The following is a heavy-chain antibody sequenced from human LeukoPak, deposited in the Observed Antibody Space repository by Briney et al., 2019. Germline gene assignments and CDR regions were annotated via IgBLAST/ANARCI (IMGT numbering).Heavy chain of an antibody. CDR2: IYSGGGT. D-gene: IGHD3-22*01. CDR1: GFTFSSNY. CDR3: ARGELTTGNAFDI. V-gene: IGHV3-53*01. Sequence: GGPLRLSCAASGFTFSSNYRIWFRQAPAKGLDGVSVIYSGGGTYYADFVKGRFTISRDNSKNTLYLQMNSLRAEDTAVYYCARGELTTGNAFDIWGQGTMVTVSS. J-gene: IGHJ3*02.